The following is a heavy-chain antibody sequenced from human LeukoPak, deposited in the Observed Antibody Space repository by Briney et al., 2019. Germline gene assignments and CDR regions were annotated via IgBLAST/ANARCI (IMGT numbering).Heavy chain of an antibody. CDR2: MNPNSGNT. V-gene: IGHV1-8*02. J-gene: IGHJ6*03. CDR3: ARGAPYGSGSYYKRRYYYYYMDV. Sequence: ASVKVSCKASGYTFTSYGISWVRQATGQGLEWMGWMNPNSGNTGYAQKFQGRVTMTRNTSISTAYMELSSLRSEDTAVYYCARGAPYGSGSYYKRRYYYYYMDVWGKGTTVTISS. D-gene: IGHD3-10*01. CDR1: GYTFTSYG.